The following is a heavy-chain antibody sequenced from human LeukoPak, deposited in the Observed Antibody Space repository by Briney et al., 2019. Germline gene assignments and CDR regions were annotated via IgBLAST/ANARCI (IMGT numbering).Heavy chain of an antibody. V-gene: IGHV4-38-2*02. D-gene: IGHD1-26*01. Sequence: SETLSLTCTVSGYSISNAYYWGWIRQPPGKGLEWIGSLYHSGSTYYNPSLRSRVTTSVDTSKNRLSLKLPPVTAADTAVYYCARELHSGSYYFDYWGQGTLVTVSS. CDR3: ARELHSGSYYFDY. CDR2: LYHSGST. CDR1: GYSISNAYY. J-gene: IGHJ4*02.